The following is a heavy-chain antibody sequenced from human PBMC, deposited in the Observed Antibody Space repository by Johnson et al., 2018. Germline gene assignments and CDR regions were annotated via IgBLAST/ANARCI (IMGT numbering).Heavy chain of an antibody. J-gene: IGHJ3*02. CDR1: GFTFSSYG. Sequence: VRLVESGGGVVEPGRSLRLSCAASGFTFSSYGMHWVRQAPGKGLEWVAVIWYDGSNKYYADSVKGRFTISRDNSKNTLFLQMNSLRAEDTAVSYCARGPDIVATDDAFDIWGQGTMVTVSS. CDR2: IWYDGSNK. CDR3: ARGPDIVATDDAFDI. D-gene: IGHD5-12*01. V-gene: IGHV3-33*01.